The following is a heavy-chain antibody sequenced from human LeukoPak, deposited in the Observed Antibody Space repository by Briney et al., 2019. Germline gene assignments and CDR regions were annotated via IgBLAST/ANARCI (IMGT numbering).Heavy chain of an antibody. Sequence: GGSLRLSCAASGFTFSTNSMNWVRQAPGKGLEWVSYISSSSTKYYADSVKGRFTISRDNAKDSLYLQMNSLRDEDTAVYYCARDSRGIVVVDFDYWGQGTLVTVSS. D-gene: IGHD3-22*01. CDR3: ARDSRGIVVVDFDY. CDR1: GFTFSTNS. J-gene: IGHJ4*02. CDR2: ISSSSTK. V-gene: IGHV3-48*02.